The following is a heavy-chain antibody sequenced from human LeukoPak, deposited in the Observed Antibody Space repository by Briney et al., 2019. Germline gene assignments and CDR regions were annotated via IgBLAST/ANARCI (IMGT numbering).Heavy chain of an antibody. V-gene: IGHV3-30*03. CDR2: ISYDGSNK. CDR1: GFTFSSYG. D-gene: IGHD4-17*01. CDR3: AAYGDYEDY. Sequence: PGGSLRLSCAASGFTFSSYGVHWVRQAPGKGLEWVAVISYDGSNKYYADSVKGRFTISRDNSKNTLYLQMNSLRAEDTAVYYCAAYGDYEDYWGQGTLVTVSS. J-gene: IGHJ4*02.